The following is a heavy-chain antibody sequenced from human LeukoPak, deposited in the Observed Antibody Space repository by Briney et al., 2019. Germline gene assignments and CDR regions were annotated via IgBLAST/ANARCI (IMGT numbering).Heavy chain of an antibody. V-gene: IGHV3-23*01. J-gene: IGHJ4*02. CDR3: GKVHIAHHSDDYDRHYFDY. CDR2: ISGSGGST. D-gene: IGHD4-17*01. CDR1: GFTFSSYA. Sequence: GGSLRLSCAASGFTFSSYAMSRVRQAPGKGLEWVSAISGSGGSTYYADSVKGRFTISRDNSKNTLFLQMNSLRREDTAFYSCGKVHIAHHSDDYDRHYFDYRGQGALVIVSS.